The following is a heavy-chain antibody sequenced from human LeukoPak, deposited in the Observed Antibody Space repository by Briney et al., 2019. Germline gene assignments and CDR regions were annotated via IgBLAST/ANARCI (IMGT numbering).Heavy chain of an antibody. CDR1: GYTFTGYY. V-gene: IGHV1-2*02. J-gene: IGHJ6*03. D-gene: IGHD6-19*01. CDR3: ARSEQFPYYMDV. Sequence: ASVKVSCKASGYTFTGYYMHWVRQAPGQGLEWMGWIYPNSGGTNYAQKFQGRVTMTRDTSISTAYMELSRLRSDDTAVYYCARSEQFPYYMDVWGKGTTVTVSS. CDR2: IYPNSGGT.